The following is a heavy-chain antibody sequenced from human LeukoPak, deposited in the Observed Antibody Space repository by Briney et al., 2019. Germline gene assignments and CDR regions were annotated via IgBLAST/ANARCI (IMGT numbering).Heavy chain of an antibody. D-gene: IGHD4-23*01. CDR1: GYTFTSYG. CDR2: ISAYNGNT. J-gene: IGHJ3*02. Sequence: ASVKVSCKASGYTFTSYGISWVRQAPGQGLEWMGWISAYNGNTNYAQKLQGRVATTTDTSTSTAYMELRSLRSDDTAVYYCAIQKEAYGGNSRWNAFDIWGQGTMVTVSS. CDR3: AIQKEAYGGNSRWNAFDI. V-gene: IGHV1-18*01.